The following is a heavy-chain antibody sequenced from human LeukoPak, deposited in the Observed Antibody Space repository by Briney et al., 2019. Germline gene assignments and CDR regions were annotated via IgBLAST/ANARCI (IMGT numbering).Heavy chain of an antibody. CDR3: RRRGLGETATTNQPDY. CDR2: TSAYNGSR. CDR1: GYTFTNYG. J-gene: IGHJ4*02. V-gene: IGHV1-18*04. Sequence: GASVKVSCTASGYTFTNYGIGWVRQAPGQGLEWMGWTSAYNGSRNYAQQLQGRVTMTTDTSTSTAYMELRSLTSDDTAVYYCRRRGLGETATTNQPDYWGRGTLVTVSS. D-gene: IGHD5-24*01.